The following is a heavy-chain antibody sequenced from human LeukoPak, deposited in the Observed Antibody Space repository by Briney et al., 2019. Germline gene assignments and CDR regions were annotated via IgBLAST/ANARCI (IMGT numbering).Heavy chain of an antibody. CDR2: IKSKTDGGTT. J-gene: IGHJ4*02. Sequence: GGALRLSCAASGFTFSNAWMSWVRQAPGKGLEWVGRIKSKTDGGTTDYAAPVKGRFTISRDDSKNTQYLQMNSLKTEDTAVYYCTTGDVVVPAAKGIDYWGQGTLVTVSS. D-gene: IGHD2-2*01. CDR3: TTGDVVVPAAKGIDY. V-gene: IGHV3-15*01. CDR1: GFTFSNAW.